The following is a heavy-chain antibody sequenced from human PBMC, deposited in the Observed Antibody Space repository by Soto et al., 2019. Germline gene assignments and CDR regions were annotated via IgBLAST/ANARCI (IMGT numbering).Heavy chain of an antibody. CDR3: ARSVAVPGAHIDY. CDR2: VYYTGST. CDR1: GGYISGSY. J-gene: IGHJ4*02. V-gene: IGHV4-59*01. D-gene: IGHD6-19*01. Sequence: SETLSLTCSVSGGYISGSYWRWIRQSPGKGLELIGYVYYTGSTNYSPSLRSRVSISVDTSKNEFSLRLSSVTAADTAVYFCARSVAVPGAHIDYWGQGTQVTVSS.